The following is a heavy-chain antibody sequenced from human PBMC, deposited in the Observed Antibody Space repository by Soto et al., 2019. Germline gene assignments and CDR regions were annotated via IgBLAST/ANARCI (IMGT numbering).Heavy chain of an antibody. D-gene: IGHD3-22*01. CDR3: AKDISAGNYYDSSGYLDY. CDR2: ISGSGGST. V-gene: IGHV3-23*01. CDR1: GFTFSSYA. J-gene: IGHJ4*02. Sequence: GGSLRLSCAASGFTFSSYAMSWVRQAPGKGLEWVSAISGSGGSTYYADSVKGRFTISRDNSKNTLYLQMNSLRAEDTAVYYCAKDISAGNYYDSSGYLDYRGQGTLVTVSS.